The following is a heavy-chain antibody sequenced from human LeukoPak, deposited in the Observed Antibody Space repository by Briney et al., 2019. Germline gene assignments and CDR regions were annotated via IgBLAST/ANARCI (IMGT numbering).Heavy chain of an antibody. CDR3: ARAPKYSGSYYYYYGLDV. V-gene: IGHV1-2*02. Sequence: GASVKVSCKVSGYTFTGYYIHWVRQAPGQGLEWMGWINPNSGGINYAQKFQGRVTMTRDTSISTAYMELSRLRSDDTAVYYCARAPKYSGSYYYYYGLDVWGQGTTVTVSS. D-gene: IGHD2/OR15-2a*01. CDR2: INPNSGGI. J-gene: IGHJ6*02. CDR1: GYTFTGYY.